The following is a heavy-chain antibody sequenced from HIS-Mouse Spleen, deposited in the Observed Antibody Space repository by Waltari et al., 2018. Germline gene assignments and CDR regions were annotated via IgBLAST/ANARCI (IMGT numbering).Heavy chain of an antibody. J-gene: IGHJ4*02. D-gene: IGHD6-13*01. Sequence: QVQLVQSGAEVTKPGASVQVDCKASGPTFTGNYTHWLRQAPGQGLEWMGWINPNSGGTNYAQKFQGRVTMTRDTSISTAYMELSRLRSDDTAVYYCARGYLAAGNFDYWGQGTLVTVSS. CDR3: ARGYLAAGNFDY. V-gene: IGHV1-2*02. CDR2: INPNSGGT. CDR1: GPTFTGNY.